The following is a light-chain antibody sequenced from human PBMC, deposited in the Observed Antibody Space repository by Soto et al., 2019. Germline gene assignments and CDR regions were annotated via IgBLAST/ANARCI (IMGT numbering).Light chain of an antibody. J-gene: IGKJ4*01. CDR2: GAS. CDR3: QQYNSWPLT. Sequence: EIVMTQSPATLSVSPGERATLSCRASLSVGSSLAWYQRKPGQAPRLLIYGASTRATGIPATFSGSGSGTEFTLTISSLQSEDFAVYYCQQYNSWPLTFGGGTKVDIK. V-gene: IGKV3-15*01. CDR1: LSVGSS.